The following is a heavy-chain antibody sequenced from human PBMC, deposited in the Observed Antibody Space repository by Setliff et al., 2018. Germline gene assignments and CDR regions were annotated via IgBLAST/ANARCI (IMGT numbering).Heavy chain of an antibody. J-gene: IGHJ4*02. V-gene: IGHV1-18*01. Sequence: VSCKASGYAFNNSGIAWVRQAPGQGLEWMGWINAYNGNTFYAPKLQDRVTMTTDTSTATAYLELRSLRSDATALYFCSRLVRYCTTTTCQTLSGGEHWGQGTLVTVS. CDR3: SRLVRYCTTTTCQTLSGGEH. CDR2: INAYNGNT. CDR1: GYAFNNSG. D-gene: IGHD2-8*01.